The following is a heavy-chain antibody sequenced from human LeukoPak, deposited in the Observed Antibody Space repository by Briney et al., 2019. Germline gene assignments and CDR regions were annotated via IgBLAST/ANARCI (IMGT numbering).Heavy chain of an antibody. CDR2: IYRNADGGTT. D-gene: IGHD2-2*01. CDR1: GFTFSNAW. V-gene: IGHV3-15*05. J-gene: IGHJ6*02. CDR3: TTDSYCSTSTCYASSNYYYGLDA. Sequence: GGSLRLSCAASGFTFSNAWMTWVRQAPGKGLEWVGRIYRNADGGTTDYAAPVKGRFTISRDDSKNTLYLQMNSLKTEDTAVYYCTTDSYCSTSTCYASSNYYYGLDAWGQGTSVTVSS.